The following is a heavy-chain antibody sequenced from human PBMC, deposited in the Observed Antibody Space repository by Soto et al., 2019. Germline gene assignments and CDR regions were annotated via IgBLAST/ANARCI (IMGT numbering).Heavy chain of an antibody. J-gene: IGHJ6*02. Sequence: LILSCAASGFTFTSYSSNWVRQAPGKGLEWVSSMSSSSSYISYAASVKGRFTIFRDNAKNSLYLQMNSLRAEDTAVYYCASTIGYYYYGMDVWGQGTTVTVSS. D-gene: IGHD3-10*01. CDR3: ASTIGYYYYGMDV. CDR2: MSSSSSYI. V-gene: IGHV3-21*01. CDR1: GFTFTSYS.